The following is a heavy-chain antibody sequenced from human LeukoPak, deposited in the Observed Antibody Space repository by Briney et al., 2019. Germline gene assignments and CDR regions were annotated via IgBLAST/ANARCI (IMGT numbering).Heavy chain of an antibody. CDR1: GGTFSSYA. V-gene: IGHV1-69*05. CDR3: ARERPDRRFFYDAFDI. CDR2: IIPIFGTA. Sequence: SVKVSCKASGGTFSSYAISWVRQAPGQGLEWMGRIIPIFGTANYAQKFQGRVTITTDESTSTAYMELSSLRSEDTAVYYCARERPDRRFFYDAFDIWGQGTVVTVSS. D-gene: IGHD3-16*01. J-gene: IGHJ3*02.